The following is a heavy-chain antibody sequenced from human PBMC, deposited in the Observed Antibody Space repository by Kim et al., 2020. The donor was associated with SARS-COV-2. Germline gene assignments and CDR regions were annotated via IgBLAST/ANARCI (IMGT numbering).Heavy chain of an antibody. CDR2: IHYSGST. V-gene: IGHV4-59*01. J-gene: IGHJ6*03. CDR3: ARDRGGLKHYMDV. D-gene: IGHD3-10*01. CDR1: GGSISRDY. Sequence: SETLSLTCSVSGGSISRDYWSWIRQPPGKGLEWIRYIHYSGSTTYNPSLESRVAISIDTSKNQFSLNLRSVTAADTALYYCARDRGGLKHYMDVWGKGTAVTISS.